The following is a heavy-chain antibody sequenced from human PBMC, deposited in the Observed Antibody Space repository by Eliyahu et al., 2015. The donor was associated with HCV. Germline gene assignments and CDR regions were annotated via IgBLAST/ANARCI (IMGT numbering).Heavy chain of an antibody. D-gene: IGHD5-18*01. CDR2: ISSSSSYI. V-gene: IGHV3-21*01. CDR1: GFTFSSYS. CDR3: ARDLSGYSYGSHSYYYGMDV. Sequence: EVQLVESGGGLVKPGGSLRLSCAASGFTFSSYSMNWVRQAPGKGLEWVSSISSSSSYIYYADSVKGRFTISRDNAKNSLYLQMNSLRAEDTAVYYCARDLSGYSYGSHSYYYGMDVWGQGTTVTVSS. J-gene: IGHJ6*02.